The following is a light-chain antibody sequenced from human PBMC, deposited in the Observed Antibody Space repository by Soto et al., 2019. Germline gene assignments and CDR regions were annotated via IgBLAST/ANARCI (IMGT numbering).Light chain of an antibody. CDR2: DAS. V-gene: IGKV3-11*01. Sequence: EIVLTQSPATLSLSPGERATLSCRASQSVSSYLAWYQQKPGQAPRLLIYDASNRATGIPARFSGSGSGTDFTLTISSLETEDFAIYYGQQRSNWPPVTFGGGTKVEIK. CDR3: QQRSNWPPVT. CDR1: QSVSSY. J-gene: IGKJ4*01.